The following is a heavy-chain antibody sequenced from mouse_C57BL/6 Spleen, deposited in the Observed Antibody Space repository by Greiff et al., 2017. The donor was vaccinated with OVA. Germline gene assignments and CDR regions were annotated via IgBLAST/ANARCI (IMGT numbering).Heavy chain of an antibody. Sequence: QVQLQQPGAELVKPGASVKMSCKASGYTFTSYWITWVKQRPGQGLEWIGDIYPGSGSTNYNEKFKSKATLTVDTSSSTAYMQLSSLTSEDSAVYYGARSGDYYGTSYAMDYWGQGTSVTVSS. CDR1: GYTFTSYW. J-gene: IGHJ4*01. CDR3: ARSGDYYGTSYAMDY. D-gene: IGHD1-1*01. CDR2: IYPGSGST. V-gene: IGHV1-55*01.